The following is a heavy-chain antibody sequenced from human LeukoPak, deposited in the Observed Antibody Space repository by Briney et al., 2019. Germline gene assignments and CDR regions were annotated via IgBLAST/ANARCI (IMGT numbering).Heavy chain of an antibody. Sequence: PSETLSLTCAVSVGSIRSYYWTWIRQPPGKGLEYIGYIFYSGNTNYNPSLKSRVTISVNTSKNQFSVKLSSVTAADTAVYYCARTNGGFVVDWGQGTLVTVSS. CDR3: ARTNGGFVVD. D-gene: IGHD2-2*01. CDR1: VGSIRSYY. V-gene: IGHV4-59*01. J-gene: IGHJ4*02. CDR2: IFYSGNT.